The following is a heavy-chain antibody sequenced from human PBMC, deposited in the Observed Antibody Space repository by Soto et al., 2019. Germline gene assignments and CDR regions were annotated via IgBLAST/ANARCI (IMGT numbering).Heavy chain of an antibody. CDR2: IYWNDDK. Sequence: QITLKESGPTLVKPTQTLTLTCTFSGFSLSTSGVGVGWIRQPPGKALEWLALIYWNDDKRYSPSLKSRLTITKDTSKNQVVLTMTNMDPVHTATSYCAHRPDSSSWAYFDYWGQGTLVTVSS. CDR3: AHRPDSSSWAYFDY. D-gene: IGHD6-13*01. CDR1: GFSLSTSGVG. J-gene: IGHJ4*02. V-gene: IGHV2-5*01.